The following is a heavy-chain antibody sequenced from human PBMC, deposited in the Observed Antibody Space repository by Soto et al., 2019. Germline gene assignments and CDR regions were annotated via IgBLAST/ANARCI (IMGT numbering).Heavy chain of an antibody. CDR2: IYHSGST. J-gene: IGHJ3*02. CDR3: ARAGVYDSSGYYYEGAFDI. V-gene: IGHV4-30-2*01. D-gene: IGHD3-22*01. Sequence: QLQLQESGSGLVKPSQTLSLTCAVSGGSISSGGYSWSWIRQPPGKGLEWIGYIYHSGSTYYNPYLKSRVTISVDRSKTQFSLKLSSVTAADTAVYYCARAGVYDSSGYYYEGAFDIWGQGTMVTVSS. CDR1: GGSISSGGYS.